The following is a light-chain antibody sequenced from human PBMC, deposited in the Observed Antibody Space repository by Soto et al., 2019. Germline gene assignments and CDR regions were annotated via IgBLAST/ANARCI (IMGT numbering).Light chain of an antibody. CDR3: QQYGSSSWT. CDR2: GSS. CDR1: QSVSSTY. Sequence: EIVLTQSPGTLSLSPGERATLSCRASQSVSSTYLAWYQQQPGQAPRLLIYGSSNRATGIPDRFSGSGSGTDFTLTISRLEPEDFAVYYCQQYGSSSWTFGQGTKVDI. V-gene: IGKV3-20*01. J-gene: IGKJ1*01.